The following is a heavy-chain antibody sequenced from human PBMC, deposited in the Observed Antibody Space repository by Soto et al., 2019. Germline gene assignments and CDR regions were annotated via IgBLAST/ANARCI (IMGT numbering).Heavy chain of an antibody. D-gene: IGHD2-21*02. Sequence: QVHLVQSETEVKKPGSSVRVSCKASGGTFSSYAISWVRQAPEQGLEWMGGIIPIFGTANYAQKFRGRVTMTADESTDTAYMELRSLRSEDTAVYYCARDHSSSTDVTHFDSWGQGTLVTVSS. J-gene: IGHJ4*02. CDR1: GGTFSSYA. CDR2: IIPIFGTA. V-gene: IGHV1-69*01. CDR3: ARDHSSSTDVTHFDS.